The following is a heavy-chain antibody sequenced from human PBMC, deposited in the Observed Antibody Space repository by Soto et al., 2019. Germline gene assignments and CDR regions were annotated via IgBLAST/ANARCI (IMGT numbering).Heavy chain of an antibody. V-gene: IGHV4-59*11. Sequence: SETLSLTCTVSGGSISGHYWTWSRQPPGKGLEWLGYVYYTGRTNYNPSVHSRITISVDTSKNQFSLKLTSVTAADTAVYYCARDYASVFDPWGQGTLVTVS. D-gene: IGHD2-8*01. CDR2: VYYTGRT. J-gene: IGHJ5*02. CDR3: ARDYASVFDP. CDR1: GGSISGHY.